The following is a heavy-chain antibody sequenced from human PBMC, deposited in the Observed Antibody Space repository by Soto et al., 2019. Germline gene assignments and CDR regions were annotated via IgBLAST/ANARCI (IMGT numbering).Heavy chain of an antibody. D-gene: IGHD3-3*01. CDR2: ISYDGSNK. CDR3: AKDLLPPYYDFWSGSGFDY. CDR1: GGRFVSYG. Sequence: RICRAASGGRFVSYGVHWVRKKTGKGLEWVAVISYDGSNKYYADSVKGRFTISRDNSKNTLYLQMNSLRAEDTAVYYCAKDLLPPYYDFWSGSGFDYWGQGTLVTVSS. J-gene: IGHJ4*02. V-gene: IGHV3-30*18.